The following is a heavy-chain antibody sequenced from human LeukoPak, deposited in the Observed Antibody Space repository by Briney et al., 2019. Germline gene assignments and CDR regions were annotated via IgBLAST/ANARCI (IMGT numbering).Heavy chain of an antibody. CDR3: ARYSRGVGY. CDR2: INHSGST. D-gene: IGHD5-18*01. J-gene: IGHJ4*02. CDR1: GGSFSGYY. V-gene: IGHV4-34*01. Sequence: SETLSLTCAVYGGSFSGYYWSWIRQPPGEGLEWIGEINHSGSTNYNPSLKSRVTISVDTSKNQFSLKLSSVTAADTAVYYCARYSRGVGYWGQGTLVTVSS.